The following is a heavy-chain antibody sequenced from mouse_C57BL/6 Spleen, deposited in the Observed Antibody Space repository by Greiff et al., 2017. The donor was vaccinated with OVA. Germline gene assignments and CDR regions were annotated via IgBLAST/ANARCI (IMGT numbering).Heavy chain of an antibody. J-gene: IGHJ4*01. CDR3: ARDGRAMDY. Sequence: EVKLQESGPELVKPGDSVKISCKASGYSFTGYFMNWVMQSHGKSLEWIGRINPYNGDTFYNQKFKGKATLTVDKSSSTAHMELRSLTSEDSAVYYCARDGRAMDYWGQGTSVTVSS. CDR1: GYSFTGYF. V-gene: IGHV1-20*01. CDR2: INPYNGDT.